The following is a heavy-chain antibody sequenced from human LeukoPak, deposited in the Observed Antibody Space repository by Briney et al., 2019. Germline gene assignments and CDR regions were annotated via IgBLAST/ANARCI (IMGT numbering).Heavy chain of an antibody. J-gene: IGHJ4*02. CDR1: GFTFSSYG. CDR2: ISYDGSNK. D-gene: IGHD6-13*01. Sequence: PGGSLSLSCAASGFTFSSYGMHWVRQAPGKGLEWVAVISYDGSNKYYADSVKGRFTISRDNSKNTLYLQMNSLRAEDTAVYYCARSWYPAGYYFDYWGQGTLVTVSS. CDR3: ARSWYPAGYYFDY. V-gene: IGHV3-30*03.